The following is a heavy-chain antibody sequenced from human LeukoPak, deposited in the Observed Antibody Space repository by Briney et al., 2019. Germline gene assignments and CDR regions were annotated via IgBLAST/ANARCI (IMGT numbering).Heavy chain of an antibody. CDR3: AAEGGSPASRNAFDI. CDR2: IVVGSGNT. V-gene: IGHV1-58*01. D-gene: IGHD6-13*01. Sequence: SVKVSCKASGFTFTSSAVQWVRQARGQRLEWIGWIVVGSGNTNYAQKFQERVTITRDMSTSTAYMELSSLRSEDTAVYYCAAEGGSPASRNAFDIWGQGTMVTVSS. J-gene: IGHJ3*02. CDR1: GFTFTSSA.